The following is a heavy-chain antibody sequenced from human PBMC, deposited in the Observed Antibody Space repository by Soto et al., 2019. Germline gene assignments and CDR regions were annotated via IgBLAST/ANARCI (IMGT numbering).Heavy chain of an antibody. J-gene: IGHJ4*02. D-gene: IGHD3-22*01. CDR1: GGSISSYY. CDR2: IYTSGST. Sequence: PSETLSLTCTVSGGSISSYYWSWIRQPAGKGLEWIGRIYTSGSTNYNPSLKSRVTMSVDTSKNQFSLKLSSVTAADTAVYYCAREYYYDSSGSNYFDYWGQGTLVTVSS. V-gene: IGHV4-4*07. CDR3: AREYYYDSSGSNYFDY.